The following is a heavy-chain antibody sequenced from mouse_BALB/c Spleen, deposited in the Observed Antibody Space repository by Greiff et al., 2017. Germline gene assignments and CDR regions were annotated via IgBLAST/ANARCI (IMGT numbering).Heavy chain of an antibody. J-gene: IGHJ4*01. V-gene: IGHV5-12-2*01. CDR3: ARHRGKTGTGAMDD. Sequence: EVQLQESGGGLVQPGGSLKLSCAASGFTFSSYTMSWVRQTPEKRLEWVAYISNGGGSTYYPDTVKGRFTISRDNAKNTLYLQMSSLKSEDTAMYYCARHRGKTGTGAMDDWGQGTSVTVSS. CDR2: ISNGGGST. CDR1: GFTFSSYT. D-gene: IGHD4-1*01.